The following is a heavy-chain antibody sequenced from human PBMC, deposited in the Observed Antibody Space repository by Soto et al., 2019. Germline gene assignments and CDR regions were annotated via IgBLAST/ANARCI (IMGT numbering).Heavy chain of an antibody. CDR1: GGSISSYY. CDR2: IYYSGST. J-gene: IGHJ6*03. Sequence: PSETLSLTCTVSGGSISSYYLSWIRQPPGKGLEWIGYIYYSGSTNYNPSLKSRVTISVDTSKNQFSLKLSSVTAADTAVYYCARGPSIFGVVTFYYYYMDVWGKGTTVTVSS. V-gene: IGHV4-59*08. D-gene: IGHD3-3*01. CDR3: ARGPSIFGVVTFYYYYMDV.